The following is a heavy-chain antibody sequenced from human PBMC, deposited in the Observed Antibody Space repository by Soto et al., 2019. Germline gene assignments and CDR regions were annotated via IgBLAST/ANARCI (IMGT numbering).Heavy chain of an antibody. J-gene: IGHJ4*02. CDR3: ARVFYYEGSVDRYFYY. CDR2: INSDGSRT. V-gene: IGHV3-74*03. Sequence: EVQLVESGGGLVQPGGSLRLSCAASGFTFSSHWMHWVRLAPGKGLVWVSRINSDGSRTTYADSVRGRFTNSRDNAKNTLFLQMNSLRVEDTAVYYCARVFYYEGSVDRYFYYWGQGTLVVVSS. CDR1: GFTFSSHW. D-gene: IGHD3-22*01.